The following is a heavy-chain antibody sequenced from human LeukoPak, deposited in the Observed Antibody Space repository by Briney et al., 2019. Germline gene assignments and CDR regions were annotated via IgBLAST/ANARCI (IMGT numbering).Heavy chain of an antibody. CDR2: IYISGST. D-gene: IGHD2-2*01. J-gene: IGHJ5*02. V-gene: IGHV4-4*07. CDR3: AKFWHCSSTSCYSDNWFDP. CDR1: GGSISNYY. Sequence: SETLSLTCTVSGGSISNYYWSWIRQPAGKGLEWIWRIYISGSTNYNPSLKSRVTMSLDTSKNQFSLKLSSVTAADTAVYYCAKFWHCSSTSCYSDNWFDPWGQGTLVTVCS.